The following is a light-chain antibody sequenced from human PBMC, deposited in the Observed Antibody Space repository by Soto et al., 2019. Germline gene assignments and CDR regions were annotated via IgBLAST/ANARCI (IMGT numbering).Light chain of an antibody. V-gene: IGLV2-14*01. CDR1: SSDIGSYKY. Sequence: QSVLTQPASVSGSPGQSITISCTGTSSDIGSYKYVSWYQQHPGKAPKLMIYEVSNRPSGCSNRYSCSKSGNTTSLTISGLQAEDETDYYCVSYTTTGTYVFGSGNKVTVL. J-gene: IGLJ1*01. CDR2: EVS. CDR3: VSYTTTGTYV.